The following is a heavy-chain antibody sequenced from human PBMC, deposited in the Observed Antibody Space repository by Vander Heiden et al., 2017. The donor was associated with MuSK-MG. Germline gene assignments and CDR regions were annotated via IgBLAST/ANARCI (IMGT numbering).Heavy chain of an antibody. D-gene: IGHD6-13*01. J-gene: IGHJ4*02. CDR3: AREAGTQFDY. CDR2: IGTAGDT. CDR1: GFTFSNYD. V-gene: IGHV3-13*01. Sequence: EVQLVESGGGLVQPGGSLRLSCAASGFTFSNYDMHWVHQATGKGVGWVAGIGTAGDTYYPGSVKGRFTIYREDAKNSLYLKMNSLRAGDTAVYDCAREAGTQFDYWGQGTLVTVSS.